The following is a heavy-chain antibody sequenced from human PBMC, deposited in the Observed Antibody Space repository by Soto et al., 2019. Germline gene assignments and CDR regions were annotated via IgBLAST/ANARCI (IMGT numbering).Heavy chain of an antibody. V-gene: IGHV3-30-3*01. Sequence: GGSLRLSCAASGFTFSSYAMHWVRQAPGKGLEWVAVISYDGSNKYYADSVKGRFTISRDNSKNTLYLQMNSLRAEDTAVYYCARDYTMVRATYGMDVWGQGTTVTVSS. J-gene: IGHJ6*02. CDR1: GFTFSSYA. D-gene: IGHD3-10*01. CDR3: ARDYTMVRATYGMDV. CDR2: ISYDGSNK.